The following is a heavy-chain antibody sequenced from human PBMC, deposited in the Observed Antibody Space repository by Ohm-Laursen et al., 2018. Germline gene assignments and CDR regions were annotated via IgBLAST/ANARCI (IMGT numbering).Heavy chain of an antibody. J-gene: IGHJ6*02. Sequence: ETLSLTCAVYGGSFSGYSWSWIRQPPGKGLEWFGEINHSGSTNHNPSLKSRVTISVDTSKNQFSLKMSSMTAADTAVYYCARGGRRYYYYYGMDVWGQGTTVTVSS. CDR2: INHSGST. CDR3: ARGGRRYYYYYGMDV. CDR1: GGSFSGYS. V-gene: IGHV4-34*01.